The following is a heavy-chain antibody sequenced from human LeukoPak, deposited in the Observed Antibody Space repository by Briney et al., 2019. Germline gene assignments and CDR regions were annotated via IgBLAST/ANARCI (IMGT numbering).Heavy chain of an antibody. J-gene: IGHJ1*01. D-gene: IGHD6-19*01. CDR3: TAAVAGYFQH. V-gene: IGHV3-15*01. Sequence: GGSLRLSCAASGFTFSNAWMSWVRQAPEKGLEWVGRIKSKTDGGTADYAAPVKGRFTISRDDSKNTLFLQMNSLKTEDTAVYYCTAAVAGYFQHWGQGTLVTVSS. CDR1: GFTFSNAW. CDR2: IKSKTDGGTA.